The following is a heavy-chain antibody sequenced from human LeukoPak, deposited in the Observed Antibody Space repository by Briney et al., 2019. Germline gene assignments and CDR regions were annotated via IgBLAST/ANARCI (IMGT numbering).Heavy chain of an antibody. CDR2: FYYSGST. CDR3: AIRGCYYCARDAFDI. J-gene: IGHJ3*02. Sequence: SETLSLTCTVSGGSISSSSSYWGWLRQPPGKGLEWTGRFYYSGSTYYNPSLESRVTISVDTSKNQYSLKLTSVTAADTAVYYCAIRGCYYCARDAFDIWGQGTMVTVSS. V-gene: IGHV4-39*01. CDR1: GGSISSSSSY. D-gene: IGHD3-22*01.